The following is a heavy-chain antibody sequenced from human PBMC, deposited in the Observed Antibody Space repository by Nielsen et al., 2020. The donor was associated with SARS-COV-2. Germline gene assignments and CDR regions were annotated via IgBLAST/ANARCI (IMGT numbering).Heavy chain of an antibody. Sequence: WVRQAPGQGLEWMGRIIPILGIANYAQKFQGRVTITADKSTSTAYMELSSLRSEDTAVYYCARGGVDYYDSSGYYSVYAFDIWGQGTMVIVSS. V-gene: IGHV1-69*04. J-gene: IGHJ3*02. CDR2: IIPILGIA. D-gene: IGHD3-22*01. CDR3: ARGGVDYYDSSGYYSVYAFDI.